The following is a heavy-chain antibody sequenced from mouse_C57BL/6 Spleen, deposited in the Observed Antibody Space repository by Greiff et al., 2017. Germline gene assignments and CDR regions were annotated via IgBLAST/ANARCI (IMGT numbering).Heavy chain of an antibody. V-gene: IGHV1-69*01. CDR3: ARSREYVDY. CDR1: GYTFTSYW. CDR2: IDPSDSYT. Sequence: VQLQQPGAELVMPGASVKLSCKASGYTFTSYWMHWVKQRPGQGLEWIGEIDPSDSYTNYNQKFKGKSTLTVDKSSITAYMQLSSLTSEDSAVYYCARSREYVDYWGQGTTLTVSS. J-gene: IGHJ2*01.